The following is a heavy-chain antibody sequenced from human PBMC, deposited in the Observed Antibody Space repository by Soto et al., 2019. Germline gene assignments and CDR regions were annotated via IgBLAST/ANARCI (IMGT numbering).Heavy chain of an antibody. D-gene: IGHD6-19*01. Sequence: GESLKISCKGSGYSFTSYWIGWVRQMPGKGLEWMGIIYPGDSDTRYSPSFQGQVTISADKSISTAYLQWSSLKASDTAMYYCARRVYSSGWYDNWFDPWGQGTLVTVS. CDR1: GYSFTSYW. V-gene: IGHV5-51*01. CDR3: ARRVYSSGWYDNWFDP. J-gene: IGHJ5*02. CDR2: IYPGDSDT.